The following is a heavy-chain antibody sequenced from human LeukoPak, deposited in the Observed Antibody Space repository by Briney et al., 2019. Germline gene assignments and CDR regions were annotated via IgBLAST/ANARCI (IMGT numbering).Heavy chain of an antibody. J-gene: IGHJ4*02. V-gene: IGHV3-21*01. Sequence: TGGSLRLSCVASGFTFSSHNMNWVRQAPGKGLQWVSYISASGSHMYYEDSVRGRFTISRDNAGGSLYLHMNSLRGEDTAVYYCXXEXXXXDLPDHXGQGTLVTV. CDR1: GFTFSSHN. CDR2: ISASGSHM. CDR3: XXEXXXXDLPDH.